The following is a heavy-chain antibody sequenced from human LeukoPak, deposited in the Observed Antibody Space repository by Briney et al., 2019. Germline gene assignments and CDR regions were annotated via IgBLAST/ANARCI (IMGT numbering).Heavy chain of an antibody. Sequence: PGGSLRLSCAASGFTFSSYAMSWVRQAPGKGLEWVSAISGSGGSTYYADSVKGRFTISRDDFKSTLYLQMNSLRGDDTAVYYCAKDWHRGGLVTSFDFWGQGVLVTVSA. J-gene: IGHJ4*02. V-gene: IGHV3-23*01. CDR1: GFTFSSYA. CDR3: AKDWHRGGLVTSFDF. CDR2: ISGSGGST. D-gene: IGHD2-21*02.